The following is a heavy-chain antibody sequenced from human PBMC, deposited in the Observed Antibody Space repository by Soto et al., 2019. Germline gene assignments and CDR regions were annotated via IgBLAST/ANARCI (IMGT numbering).Heavy chain of an antibody. CDR3: AKDPEDIVVVVAARGLFDY. Sequence: GGSLRLSCAASGFTFSSYAMSWVRQAPGKGLEWVSAISGSGGSTYYADSVKGRFTISRDNSKSTLYLQMNSLRAKDTAVYYCAKDPEDIVVVVAARGLFDYWGQGTLVTVSS. V-gene: IGHV3-23*01. CDR2: ISGSGGST. D-gene: IGHD2-15*01. CDR1: GFTFSSYA. J-gene: IGHJ4*02.